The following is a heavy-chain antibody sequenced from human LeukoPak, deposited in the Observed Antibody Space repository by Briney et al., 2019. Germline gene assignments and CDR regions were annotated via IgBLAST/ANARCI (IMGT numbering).Heavy chain of an antibody. Sequence: GGSLRLSCAASGFTFSGYWMTWARQAPGKGLEWVANINPDGSQKYYADSVKGRFTISRDNSKNTLYLQMNSLRAEDTAVYYCAKDGTGLRFLEWLLLPWFDPWGQGTLVTVSS. CDR2: INPDGSQK. V-gene: IGHV3-7*01. J-gene: IGHJ5*02. D-gene: IGHD3-3*01. CDR3: AKDGTGLRFLEWLLLPWFDP. CDR1: GFTFSGYW.